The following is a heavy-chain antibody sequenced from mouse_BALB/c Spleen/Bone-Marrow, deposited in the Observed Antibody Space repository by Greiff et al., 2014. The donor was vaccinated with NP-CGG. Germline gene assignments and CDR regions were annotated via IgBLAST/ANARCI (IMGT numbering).Heavy chain of an antibody. D-gene: IGHD4-1*01. CDR3: ATGYYFDY. CDR1: GDSITRGY. CDR2: ITYSANT. Sequence: VQLKESGPSLVKPSQTLSLTCSVTGDSITRGYWNWIRKFPGNKLEYMGYITYSANTYYNPSLKSRLSITRGTSKNQYYLQLNSVTTEDTATYYCATGYYFDYWGQGTTLTVSS. V-gene: IGHV3-8*02. J-gene: IGHJ2*01.